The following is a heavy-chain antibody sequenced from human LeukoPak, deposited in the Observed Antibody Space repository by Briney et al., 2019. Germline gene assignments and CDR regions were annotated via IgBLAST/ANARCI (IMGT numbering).Heavy chain of an antibody. CDR1: GYTFTSYG. V-gene: IGHV3-23*01. Sequence: SCKASGYTFTSYGISWVRQAPGKGLEWVSAISGSGGSTYYADSVKGRFTISRDNSKNTLYLQMNSLRAEDTAVYYCAKYDSSGYDYWGQGTLVTVSS. CDR3: AKYDSSGYDY. CDR2: ISGSGGST. D-gene: IGHD3-22*01. J-gene: IGHJ4*02.